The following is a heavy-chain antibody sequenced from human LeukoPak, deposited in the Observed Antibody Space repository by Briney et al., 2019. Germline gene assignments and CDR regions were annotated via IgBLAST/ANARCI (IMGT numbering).Heavy chain of an antibody. J-gene: IGHJ4*02. CDR1: GYTFTGYY. Sequence: ASVKVSCKASGYTFTGYYMHWVRQAPGQGLEWMGWINPNSGGTNYAQKFQGRVTMTRDTSISTAYMELSRLRSDDTDVYYCARTTSYCSGGSCYFDYWGQGTLVTVSS. D-gene: IGHD2-15*01. V-gene: IGHV1-2*02. CDR2: INPNSGGT. CDR3: ARTTSYCSGGSCYFDY.